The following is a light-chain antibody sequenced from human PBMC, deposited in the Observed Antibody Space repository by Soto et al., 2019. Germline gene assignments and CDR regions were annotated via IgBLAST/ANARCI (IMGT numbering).Light chain of an antibody. CDR3: QQHFNGPIT. CDR1: QSISSF. Sequence: EIVLTQSPATLSLSPGERATLSCRASQSISSFLAWYQQKPGQAPRLLSYGASNRATGIPARFSGSGSGTDFTLTISSLEPEDFAVYYCQQHFNGPITFDQGTRLEIK. CDR2: GAS. V-gene: IGKV3-11*01. J-gene: IGKJ5*01.